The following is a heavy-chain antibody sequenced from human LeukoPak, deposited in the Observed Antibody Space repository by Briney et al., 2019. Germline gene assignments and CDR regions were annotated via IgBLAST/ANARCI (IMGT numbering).Heavy chain of an antibody. CDR2: ISAYNGNT. CDR3: ARDVGARGPYYFDS. CDR1: GYTFTTYG. V-gene: IGHV1-18*01. D-gene: IGHD1-26*01. J-gene: IGHJ4*02. Sequence: ASVKVSCKASGYTFTTYGISWVRQAPGQGLEWMGWISAYNGNTNYPQKLQGRVTMTTDTSTSTAYMELWSLRSDDTAVYYCARDVGARGPYYFDSWGQGTLVTVSS.